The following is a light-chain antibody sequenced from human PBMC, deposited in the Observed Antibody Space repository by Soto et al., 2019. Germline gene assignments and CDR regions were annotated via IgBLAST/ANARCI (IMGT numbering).Light chain of an antibody. J-gene: IGKJ4*01. CDR3: QQYNSWPPVT. CDR2: GAF. CDR1: QSVSLN. Sequence: EIVMTQSTATLSVSPGEKATLSCRASQSVSLNLAWYQQKPGQAPRLLIYGAFTRAPGFPARFSASGSGTEFTLTINSLQSEDSAVYYCQQYNSWPPVTFGGGTKVDIK. V-gene: IGKV3-15*01.